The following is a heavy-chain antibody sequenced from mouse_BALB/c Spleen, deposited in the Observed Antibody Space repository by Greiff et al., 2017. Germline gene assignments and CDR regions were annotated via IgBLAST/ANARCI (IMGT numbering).Heavy chain of an antibody. CDR3: ASYGNYDAMDY. CDR2: INPDSSTI. Sequence: EVKLMESGGGLVQPGGSLKLSCAASGFDFSRYWMSWVRQAPGKGLEWIGEINPDSSTINYTPSLKDKFIISRDNAKNTLYLQMSKVRSEDTALYYCASYGNYDAMDYWGQGTSVTVSS. CDR1: GFDFSRYW. V-gene: IGHV4-1*02. D-gene: IGHD2-1*01. J-gene: IGHJ4*01.